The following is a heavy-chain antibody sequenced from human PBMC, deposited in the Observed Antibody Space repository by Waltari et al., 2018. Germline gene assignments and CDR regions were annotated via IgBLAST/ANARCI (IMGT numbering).Heavy chain of an antibody. V-gene: IGHV1-18*01. CDR2: ISAYNGNT. D-gene: IGHD3-22*01. J-gene: IGHJ4*02. Sequence: APGQGLEWMGWISAYNGNTNYAQKLQGRVTMTTDTSTSTAYMELRSLRSDDTAVYYCARVGLYYYDSSGYYWRFDYWGQGTLVTVSS. CDR3: ARVGLYYYDSSGYYWRFDY.